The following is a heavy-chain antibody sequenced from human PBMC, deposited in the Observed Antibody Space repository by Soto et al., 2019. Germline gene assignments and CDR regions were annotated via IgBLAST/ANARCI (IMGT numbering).Heavy chain of an antibody. V-gene: IGHV4-34*01. J-gene: IGHJ4*02. D-gene: IGHD3-16*02. CDR3: ARASIMITFGGVIVKYYFDY. CDR2: INHSGST. CDR1: GGSLSGYY. Sequence: TLSLTCAVYGGSLSGYYWSWIRQPPGKGLEWIGEINHSGSTNYNPSLKSRVTISVDTSKNQFSLKLSSVTAADTAVYYCARASIMITFGGVIVKYYFDYWGQGTLVTVSS.